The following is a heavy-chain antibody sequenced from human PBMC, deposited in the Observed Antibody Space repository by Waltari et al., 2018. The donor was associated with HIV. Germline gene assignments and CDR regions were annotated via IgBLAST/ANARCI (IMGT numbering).Heavy chain of an antibody. CDR1: GVTFRSHS. J-gene: IGHJ4*02. V-gene: IGHV3-21*01. CDR2: ISSSSSYI. Sequence: EVQLVESGGGLVKPGGSLGPSWAASGVTFRSHSINCVSQAPGKGLEWVSSISSSSSYIYYADSVKGRLTISRDNAKNSMYLQRNSLRAEDTAVYYCATLVSSGWYYFDYWGQGTLVTVSS. CDR3: ATLVSSGWYYFDY. D-gene: IGHD6-19*01.